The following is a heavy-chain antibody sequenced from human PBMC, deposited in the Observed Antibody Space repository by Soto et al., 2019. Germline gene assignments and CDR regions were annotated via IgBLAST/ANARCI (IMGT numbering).Heavy chain of an antibody. V-gene: IGHV4-34*01. CDR3: ARGRLGYCSGGSCYSSGQGYFQH. J-gene: IGHJ1*01. D-gene: IGHD2-15*01. CDR2: INHSGST. CDR1: GGSFSGYY. Sequence: SETLSLTCAVYGGSFSGYYWSWIRQPPGKGLEWIGEINHSGSTNSNPSLKSRVTISVDTSKNQFSLKLSSVTAADTAVYYCARGRLGYCSGGSCYSSGQGYFQHWGQGTLVTVSS.